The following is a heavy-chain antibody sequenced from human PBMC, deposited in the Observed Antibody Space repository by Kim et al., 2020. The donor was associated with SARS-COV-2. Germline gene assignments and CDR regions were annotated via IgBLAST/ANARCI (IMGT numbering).Heavy chain of an antibody. CDR1: GFTFSSYS. Sequence: GGSLRLSCAASGFTFSSYSMNWVRQAPGKGLEWVSSISSSSSYIYYADSVKGRFTISRDNAKNSLYLQMNSLRAEDTAVYYCAREGGGSSGWSWVDPWGQGTLVTVSS. D-gene: IGHD6-19*01. V-gene: IGHV3-21*01. CDR2: ISSSSSYI. J-gene: IGHJ5*02. CDR3: AREGGGSSGWSWVDP.